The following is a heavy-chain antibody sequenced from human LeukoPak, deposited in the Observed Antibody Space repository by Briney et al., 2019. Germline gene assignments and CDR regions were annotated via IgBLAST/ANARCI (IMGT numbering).Heavy chain of an antibody. V-gene: IGHV3-23*01. CDR2: ISGSGGST. J-gene: IGHJ4*02. D-gene: IGHD3-10*01. CDR3: AKEPASGSCFDY. CDR1: GYTFNSYA. Sequence: GGSLRLSCAASGYTFNSYAMSWVRQAPGKGLEWVSAISGSGGSTYYADSVKRRFTISRDNSKNTLYLQMNSLRAEDTALYYCAKEPASGSCFDYWGQGTLVAVSS.